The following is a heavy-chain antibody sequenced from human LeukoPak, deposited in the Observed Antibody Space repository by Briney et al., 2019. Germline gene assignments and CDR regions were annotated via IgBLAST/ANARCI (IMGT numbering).Heavy chain of an antibody. D-gene: IGHD6-19*01. V-gene: IGHV4-39*01. CDR2: IYYSGST. CDR1: GGSISSSSYY. J-gene: IGHJ4*02. Sequence: SETLSLTCTVSGGSISSSSYYWGWLRQPPGKGLEWIGSIYYSGSTYYNPSLKSRVTISVDTSKNQFSLKLSSVTAADTAVYYCARFSSGWYSGDYWGQGTLVTVSS. CDR3: ARFSSGWYSGDY.